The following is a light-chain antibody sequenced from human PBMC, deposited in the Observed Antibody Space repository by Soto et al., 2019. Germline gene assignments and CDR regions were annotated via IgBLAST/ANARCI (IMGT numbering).Light chain of an antibody. CDR2: GAS. CDR3: QQRSSWPIT. V-gene: IGKV3D-20*02. Sequence: ERVLTESQGTLSRAPGERGTVSWRASQSVSNNYLAWYQQKRGQAPRLLIYGASNRATGIPDRFSGSGSGTAFPLPISRLQPEDFAAYYCQQRSSWPITFGQGTQREIK. CDR1: QSVSNNY. J-gene: IGKJ5*01.